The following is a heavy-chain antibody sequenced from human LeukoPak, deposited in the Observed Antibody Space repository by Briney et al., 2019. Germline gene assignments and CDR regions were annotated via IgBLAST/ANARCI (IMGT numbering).Heavy chain of an antibody. CDR1: GASITTYY. CDR3: ARVQAYGGEDFFDP. CDR2: IHYSGST. J-gene: IGHJ5*02. V-gene: IGHV4-59*01. D-gene: IGHD3-16*01. Sequence: SETLSLTCTVSGASITTYYWSWVRQPPGKGLEWIGHIHYSGSTNYNPSLTSRVTMSVDTSKNQFSLKLSSVTAADTAVYYCARVQAYGGEDFFDPWGQGSLVTVSS.